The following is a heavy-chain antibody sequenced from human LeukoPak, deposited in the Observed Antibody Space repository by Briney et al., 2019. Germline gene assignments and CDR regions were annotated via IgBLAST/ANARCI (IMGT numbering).Heavy chain of an antibody. CDR3: ASGGRSTYYYDSSGYYGCDY. CDR2: MNPNSGNT. V-gene: IGHV1-8*01. Sequence: ASEKVSCKASGYTFTSYVINWVRQATGQGLEWMGWMNPNSGNTDYAQKFQGRDTMTRNTSISTAYMELSSLRSEDTAVYYCASGGRSTYYYDSSGYYGCDYWGQGTLVTVSS. J-gene: IGHJ4*02. D-gene: IGHD3-22*01. CDR1: GYTFTSYV.